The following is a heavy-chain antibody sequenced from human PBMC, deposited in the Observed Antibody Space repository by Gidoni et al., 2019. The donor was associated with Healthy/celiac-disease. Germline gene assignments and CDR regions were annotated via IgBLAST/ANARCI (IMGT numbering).Heavy chain of an antibody. CDR3: ARSLSSRAPFDY. CDR2: MSSSSSTI. CDR1: GFTFSSYS. Sequence: EVQLVESGGGLVQPGGSLSLSCAASGFTFSSYSMNWVRQVPGKGLEWVSYMSSSSSTIYYADSVKGRFTISRDNAKNSLYLQMNSLRAEDTAVYYCARSLSSRAPFDYWGQGTLVTVSS. D-gene: IGHD2-2*01. V-gene: IGHV3-48*01. J-gene: IGHJ4*02.